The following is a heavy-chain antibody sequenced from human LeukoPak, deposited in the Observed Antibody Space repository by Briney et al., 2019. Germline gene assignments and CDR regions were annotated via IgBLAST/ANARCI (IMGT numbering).Heavy chain of an antibody. J-gene: IGHJ4*02. D-gene: IGHD3-22*01. CDR2: ISASGATT. CDR1: GFTFSSYA. V-gene: IGHV3-23*01. Sequence: GGSLRLSCAASGFTFSSYAMNWVRQAPGKGLEWVSVISASGATTDYADSVKGRFTISRDNSKNTLYLQMNSLRAEDTAVYYCTKGSYYDNSGRAYFDYWGQGTLVTVSS. CDR3: TKGSYYDNSGRAYFDY.